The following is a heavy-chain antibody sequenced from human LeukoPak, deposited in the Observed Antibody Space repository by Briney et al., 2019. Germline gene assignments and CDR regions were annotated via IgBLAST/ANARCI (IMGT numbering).Heavy chain of an antibody. CDR2: MYAGGTT. V-gene: IGHV3-53*01. D-gene: IGHD6-19*01. Sequence: GGSLRLSCAASGVIVSRNFMSWVRQAPGKGLQWVAIMYAGGTTDYSESVRGRFYISRDTSNNTPSLQMNSLRAEDTAVYYCARGSGSGWPLDRWGQGTLVTVSS. J-gene: IGHJ5*02. CDR3: ARGSGSGWPLDR. CDR1: GVIVSRNF.